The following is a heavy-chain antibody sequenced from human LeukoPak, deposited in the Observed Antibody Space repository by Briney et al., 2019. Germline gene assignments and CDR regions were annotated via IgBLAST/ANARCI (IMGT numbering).Heavy chain of an antibody. CDR3: ARGLASGYPPIPFDY. CDR2: IIDTGST. D-gene: IGHD3-3*01. Sequence: PSETLSLTCVVYGESFSGYYWTWIRQPPGKGLEWIGEIIDTGSTKYNSSLKSRVTISVDTSMNEFSLNLTSVTAADTAIYYCARGLASGYPPIPFDYWGQGTLVTVSS. V-gene: IGHV4-34*12. J-gene: IGHJ4*02. CDR1: GESFSGYY.